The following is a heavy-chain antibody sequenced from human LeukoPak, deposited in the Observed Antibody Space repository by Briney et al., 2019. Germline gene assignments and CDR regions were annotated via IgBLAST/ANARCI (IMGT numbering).Heavy chain of an antibody. CDR1: GFTFSIYG. J-gene: IGHJ6*03. Sequence: PGGSLRLSCAASGFTFSIYGMHWVRQAPGKGLVWVSRINSDGSSTSYADSVKGRFTISRDNAKNTLYLQMNSLRAEDTAVYYCARVAGDDSSGYYVYYYYYMDVWGKGTTVTVSS. D-gene: IGHD3-22*01. CDR3: ARVAGDDSSGYYVYYYYYMDV. V-gene: IGHV3-74*01. CDR2: INSDGSST.